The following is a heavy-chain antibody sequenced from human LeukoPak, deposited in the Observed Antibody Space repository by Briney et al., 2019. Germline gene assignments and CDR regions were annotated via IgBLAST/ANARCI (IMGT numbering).Heavy chain of an antibody. D-gene: IGHD5-12*01. CDR2: INSDGSTT. CDR1: GFTFSSYW. CDR3: ARLKGYGILDY. Sequence: GGSLRLSCAASGFTFSSYWMHWVRQAPGKGLVWVSRINSDGSTTNYADSVKGRFTISRDNAKNTLYPQMNSLRAEDTAVYYCARLKGYGILDYWGQGTLVTVSS. J-gene: IGHJ4*02. V-gene: IGHV3-74*01.